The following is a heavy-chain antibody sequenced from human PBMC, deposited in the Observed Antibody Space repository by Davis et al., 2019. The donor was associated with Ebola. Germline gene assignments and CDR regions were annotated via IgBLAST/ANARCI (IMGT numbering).Heavy chain of an antibody. CDR3: ARGDYGLDV. CDR1: GFSLRYYN. J-gene: IGHJ6*02. V-gene: IGHV3-30-3*01. CDR2: IVNDGSNK. Sequence: GESLKISCVTSGFSLRYYNMYWVRQAPGKGLEWVALIVNDGSNKHYADSVKGRFTVSRDNSMNTLYLQMNSLRAEDTAVYYCARGDYGLDVWGRGTTVAVSS.